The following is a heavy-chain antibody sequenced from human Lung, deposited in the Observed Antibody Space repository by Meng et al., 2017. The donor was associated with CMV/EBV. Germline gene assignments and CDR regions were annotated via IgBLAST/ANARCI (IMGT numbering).Heavy chain of an antibody. J-gene: IGHJ4*02. V-gene: IGHV4-59*01. Sequence: GSLRLSCTVSGGSISSYYWSWIRQPPGKGLEWIGYIYYSGSTNYNPSLKSRVTISVDTSKNQFSLKLSSVTAADTDVYYCARDGPAVAPKWGQGTLVTVSS. CDR3: ARDGPAVAPK. CDR2: IYYSGST. CDR1: GGSISSYY. D-gene: IGHD6-19*01.